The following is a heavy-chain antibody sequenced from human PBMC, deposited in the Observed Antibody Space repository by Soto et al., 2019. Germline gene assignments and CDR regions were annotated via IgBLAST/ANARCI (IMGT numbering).Heavy chain of an antibody. D-gene: IGHD3-22*01. CDR2: IIPIFGTA. V-gene: IGHV1-69*13. J-gene: IGHJ4*02. CDR1: GGTFSSYA. CDR3: ASGWLSGRPIDY. Sequence: ASVKVSCKASGGTFSSYAISWVRQAPGQGLEWMGGIIPIFGTANYAQKFQGRVTITADESTSTAYMELSSLRSEDTAVYYCASGWLSGRPIDYWGQGTLVTVSS.